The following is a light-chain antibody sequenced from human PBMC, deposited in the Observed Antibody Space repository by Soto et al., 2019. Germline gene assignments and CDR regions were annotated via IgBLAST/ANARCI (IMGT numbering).Light chain of an antibody. CDR3: QKYNSAPWT. Sequence: DIQMTQSPSSLSASVGVRVTITCRASQGISDYLAWYQQKPGKVPKLLIYAASTLLSGVPSRFSGSGSGTDFTLTISSLQPEDVATYYCQKYNSAPWTFGQGTKVDIK. V-gene: IGKV1-27*01. J-gene: IGKJ1*01. CDR1: QGISDY. CDR2: AAS.